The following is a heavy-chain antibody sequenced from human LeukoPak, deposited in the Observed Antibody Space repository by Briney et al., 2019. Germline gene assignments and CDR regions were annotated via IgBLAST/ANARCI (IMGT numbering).Heavy chain of an antibody. D-gene: IGHD2-15*01. Sequence: GGSLRLSCAASGFTFSSYWMSWVRQAPGKGLEWVANIKQDGSEKYYVDSVKGRFTISRGNAKNSLYLQMNSLRAEDTAVYYCARVGCSGGSCYGDYFDYWGQGTLVTVSS. CDR1: GFTFSSYW. V-gene: IGHV3-7*01. CDR2: IKQDGSEK. CDR3: ARVGCSGGSCYGDYFDY. J-gene: IGHJ4*02.